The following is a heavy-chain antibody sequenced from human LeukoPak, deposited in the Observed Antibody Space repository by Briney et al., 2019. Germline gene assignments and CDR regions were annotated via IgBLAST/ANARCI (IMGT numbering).Heavy chain of an antibody. J-gene: IGHJ4*02. CDR2: INGNGDHT. V-gene: IGHV3-64*01. CDR3: ARDLFSGAEMATLDY. Sequence: GGSLRLSCAASGFVFSTYAIHWVRHVPGKGLEYVSGINGNGDHTDYANSVKGRFTISRDNFKNTVYLQMGSLRAEDMAVYYCARDLFSGAEMATLDYWGQGTLVAVSS. CDR1: GFVFSTYA. D-gene: IGHD5-24*01.